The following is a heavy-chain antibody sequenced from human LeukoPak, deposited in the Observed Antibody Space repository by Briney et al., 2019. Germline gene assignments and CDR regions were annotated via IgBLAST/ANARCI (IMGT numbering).Heavy chain of an antibody. V-gene: IGHV3-30*02. CDR3: AKDLGDGYVAFDY. Sequence: PGGSLRLSCAASGFTFSSYGMHWVRQAPGKGLEWVAFIRYDGSNKYYADSVKGRFTISRDNSKNTLYLQMNSLRAEDTAVYYCAKDLGDGYVAFDYWGQGTLVTVSS. CDR1: GFTFSSYG. D-gene: IGHD5-24*01. J-gene: IGHJ4*02. CDR2: IRYDGSNK.